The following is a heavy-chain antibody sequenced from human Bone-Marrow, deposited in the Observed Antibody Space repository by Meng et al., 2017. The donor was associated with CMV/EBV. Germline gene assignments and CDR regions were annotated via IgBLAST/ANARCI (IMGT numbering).Heavy chain of an antibody. V-gene: IGHV1-8*01. J-gene: IGHJ5*02. Sequence: ASVKVSCKASGYTFSSYDINWVRQATGQGLEWMGWMNPNSGNTGYAQKFQGRVTLTRNTSISTAYMELSDLRSEDTAVYYCARGLPLGYCSGGSCPEVWFDPWGQGTLVTVSS. CDR2: MNPNSGNT. D-gene: IGHD2-15*01. CDR3: ARGLPLGYCSGGSCPEVWFDP. CDR1: GYTFSSYD.